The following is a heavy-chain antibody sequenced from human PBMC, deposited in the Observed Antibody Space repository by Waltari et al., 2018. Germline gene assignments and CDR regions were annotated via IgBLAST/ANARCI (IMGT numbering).Heavy chain of an antibody. V-gene: IGHV2-5*02. J-gene: IGHJ3*02. Sequence: QITLKESGPTLVEPTQTLTLTCTFPGFSLTTGTVGVAWIRQPPGKALEWLAIISWDNDRRYSPPLSSRLSIFKDVSKNPVVLSMVNVDPVETGTYYCAHIMITYGGVIARDAFDIWGQGTTVTVSS. CDR1: GFSLTTGTVG. D-gene: IGHD3-16*02. CDR2: ISWDNDR. CDR3: AHIMITYGGVIARDAFDI.